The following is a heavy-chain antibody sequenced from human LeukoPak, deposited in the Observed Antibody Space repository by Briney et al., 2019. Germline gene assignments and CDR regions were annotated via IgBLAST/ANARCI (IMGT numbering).Heavy chain of an antibody. V-gene: IGHV3-11*04. J-gene: IGHJ4*02. D-gene: IGHD5-12*01. CDR3: ARDHGGYDWGSDY. Sequence: GGSLRLFCAASGFTFSDYYMSWLRQAPGEGVGWVAYISSSGSTIYYAYAVKGRFTISRDNDKNSLYLQMNSLRAEDTAVYYCARDHGGYDWGSDYWGQGTLVTVSA. CDR1: GFTFSDYY. CDR2: ISSSGSTI.